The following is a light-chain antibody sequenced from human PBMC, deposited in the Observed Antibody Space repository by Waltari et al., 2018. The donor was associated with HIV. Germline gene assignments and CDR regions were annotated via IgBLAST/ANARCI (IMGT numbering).Light chain of an antibody. CDR1: SSNTGAGYD. J-gene: IGLJ3*02. Sequence: QSVLTQPPSVSGAPGQRVTISCTGSSSNTGAGYDVHWYQQLPGTAPKLLTYGNNNRPSGVPDRFSGSKSGTSASLAITGLQAEDEADYYCQSYDSSLSGWVFGGGTKLTVL. V-gene: IGLV1-40*01. CDR2: GNN. CDR3: QSYDSSLSGWV.